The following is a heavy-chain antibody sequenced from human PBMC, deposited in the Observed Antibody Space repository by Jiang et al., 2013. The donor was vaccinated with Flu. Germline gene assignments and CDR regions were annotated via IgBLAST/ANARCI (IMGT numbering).Heavy chain of an antibody. V-gene: IGHV3-30*04. CDR3: AREDCRGTACYGVFDV. J-gene: IGHJ3*01. CDR1: GFTFNAYS. D-gene: IGHD4-17*01. CDR2: LSFDGRIK. Sequence: VQLVESGGGVVQPGRSLRVSCVASGFTFNAYSMTWVRQAPGKGLEWVAVLSFDGRIKFYADSVKGRYTISRDNSKNTVYLDMNNLRPEDTAVYYCAREDCRGTACYGVFDVWGLGTMITVSS.